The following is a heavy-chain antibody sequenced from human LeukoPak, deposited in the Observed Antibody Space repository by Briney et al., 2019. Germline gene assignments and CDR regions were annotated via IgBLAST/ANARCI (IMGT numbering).Heavy chain of an antibody. CDR1: GGTFSSYA. J-gene: IGHJ4*02. V-gene: IGHV1-69*13. Sequence: ASVKVSCKASGGTFSSYAISWVRQAPGQGLEWMGGIIPIFGTANYAQKFQGRVTITADESTSTAYMELSSLRSEDTAVYYCAVTGYDSSGYHFAPFDYWGQGTLVTVSS. D-gene: IGHD3-22*01. CDR3: AVTGYDSSGYHFAPFDY. CDR2: IIPIFGTA.